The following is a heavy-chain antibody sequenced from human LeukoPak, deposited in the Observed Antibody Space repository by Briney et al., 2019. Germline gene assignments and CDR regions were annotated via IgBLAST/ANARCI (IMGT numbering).Heavy chain of an antibody. CDR3: ARGGGVQYFLNAFDV. V-gene: IGHV3-48*03. D-gene: IGHD2-8*02. Sequence: GGSLRLSCAASGFIFSNHEMNWVRQAPGKGLEWVSYIHSSGSTIYADSVKGRFTISRDNAKNSVYVQMNILRAEDTAVYYCARGGGVQYFLNAFDVWGQGTLVTVSS. J-gene: IGHJ3*01. CDR1: GFIFSNHE. CDR2: IHSSGSTI.